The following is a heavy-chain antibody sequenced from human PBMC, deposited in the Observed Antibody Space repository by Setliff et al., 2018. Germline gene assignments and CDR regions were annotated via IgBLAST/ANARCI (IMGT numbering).Heavy chain of an antibody. D-gene: IGHD6-6*01. CDR1: GGSISSGSYY. Sequence: ASETLSLTCTVSGGSISSGSYYWSWIRQPAGKGLEWIGRIYTSGSTNYNPSLKSRVTISVDTSKNQFSRNLSSVTAADTAVYYCARFSSSSGSYWYFDLWGRGTLVTVS. V-gene: IGHV4-61*02. CDR2: IYTSGST. CDR3: ARFSSSSGSYWYFDL. J-gene: IGHJ2*01.